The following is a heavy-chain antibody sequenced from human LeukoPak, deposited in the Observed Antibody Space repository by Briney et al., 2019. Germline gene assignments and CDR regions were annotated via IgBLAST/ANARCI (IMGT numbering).Heavy chain of an antibody. J-gene: IGHJ4*02. V-gene: IGHV3-48*04. D-gene: IGHD2-2*01. Sequence: PGGSLRLSCAASGFSFSSYSMNWVRQAPGKGLEWVSYISHTGSTMSYADSVKGRFTISRDIAKSTMYLQMNSLRAEDTAVYYCARVATTSSKWSLDYWGQGTLVTVSS. CDR1: GFSFSSYS. CDR3: ARVATTSSKWSLDY. CDR2: ISHTGSTM.